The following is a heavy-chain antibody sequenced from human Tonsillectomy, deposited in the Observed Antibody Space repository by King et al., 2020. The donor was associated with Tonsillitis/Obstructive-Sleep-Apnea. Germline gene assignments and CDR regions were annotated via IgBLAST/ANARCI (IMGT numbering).Heavy chain of an antibody. J-gene: IGHJ4*02. CDR3: ARGSSDWYGIDY. CDR2: INSDGSNT. CDR1: RFTFSSYW. V-gene: IGHV3-74*01. Sequence: QLVESGGGLVQPGGSLRLSCGASRFTFSSYWMHWVRQVPGKGLVWVSRINSDGSNTGYEDSVKGRFTISRDNAENTLYLQMNSLRAEDTAVYYCARGSSDWYGIDYWGQGTLVTVSS. D-gene: IGHD6-19*01.